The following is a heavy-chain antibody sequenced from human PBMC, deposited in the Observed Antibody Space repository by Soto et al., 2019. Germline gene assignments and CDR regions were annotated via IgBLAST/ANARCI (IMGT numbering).Heavy chain of an antibody. Sequence: ASVKVSCKASGYTFTGHYIHWVRQAPEQGPEWMGEIGPESGATRYAQKFQGRVTMTRDTSITTVYLELKNLSPDDTAVFYCGRGRSGQIVVFYWGQGTPVTVSS. V-gene: IGHV1-2*02. J-gene: IGHJ4*02. CDR2: IGPESGAT. CDR1: GYTFTGHY. D-gene: IGHD1-26*01. CDR3: GRGRSGQIVVFY.